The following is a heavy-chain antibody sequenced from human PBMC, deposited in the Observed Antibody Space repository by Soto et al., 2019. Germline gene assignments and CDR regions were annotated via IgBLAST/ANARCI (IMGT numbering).Heavy chain of an antibody. J-gene: IGHJ6*02. CDR3: AKGGSGNYLTYYYYYGMDV. CDR2: ISYDGNNK. CDR1: GLTFGSRA. D-gene: IGHD3-22*01. Sequence: GGSLRLSCVASGLTFGSRAMSWVRQAPGEGLQWVAVISYDGNNKYYADSVKGRFTISRDNSKNTVYLEMNNLRAEDTAMYYCAKGGSGNYLTYYYYYGMDVWGQGTTVTVSS. V-gene: IGHV3-30*18.